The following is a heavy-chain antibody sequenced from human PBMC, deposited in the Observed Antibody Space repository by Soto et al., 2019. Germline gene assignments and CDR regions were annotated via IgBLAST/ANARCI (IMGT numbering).Heavy chain of an antibody. CDR1: GYSFTSYW. CDR3: ARTYYYDSSGYYIAHFDY. D-gene: IGHD3-22*01. J-gene: IGHJ4*02. Sequence: GESLKISCKGSGYSFTSYWIGWVRQMPGKGLEWMGIIYPGDSDTRYSPSFQGQVTISADKSISTAYLQWSSLKASDTAMYYCARTYYYDSSGYYIAHFDYWGQGTLVTVSS. CDR2: IYPGDSDT. V-gene: IGHV5-51*01.